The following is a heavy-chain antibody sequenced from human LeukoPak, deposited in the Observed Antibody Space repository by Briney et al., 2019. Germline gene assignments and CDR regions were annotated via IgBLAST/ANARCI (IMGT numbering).Heavy chain of an antibody. CDR2: INGDGSST. CDR1: GSTFSSYW. V-gene: IGHV3-74*01. D-gene: IGHD6-13*01. CDR3: ARGNIAAAGIHY. Sequence: PGGSLRLSCAASGSTFSSYWMHWVRQAPGKGLVWVSRINGDGSSTTYVDSVMGRFTISRDNAKNTLYLQMNSVRAEDTAVYYCARGNIAAAGIHYWGQGTLVIVSS. J-gene: IGHJ4*02.